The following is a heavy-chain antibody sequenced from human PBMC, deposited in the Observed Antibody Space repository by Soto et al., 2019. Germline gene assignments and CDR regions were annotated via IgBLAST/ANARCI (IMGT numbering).Heavy chain of an antibody. CDR1: GFICSSYD. V-gene: IGHV3-23*01. Sequence: PGGSLRLSCAASGFICSSYDMSWVRQAPGKGLEWVSTILVDGRTFYVDSVKGRFTISRDSSQNTVYLQMNSLTAGDTALYYCAKETATGGGAFDICGQGTRVTFSS. CDR3: AKETATGGGAFDI. CDR2: ILVDGRT. D-gene: IGHD2-8*02. J-gene: IGHJ3*02.